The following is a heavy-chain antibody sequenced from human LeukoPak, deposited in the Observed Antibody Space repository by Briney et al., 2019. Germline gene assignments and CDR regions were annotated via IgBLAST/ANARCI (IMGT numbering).Heavy chain of an antibody. D-gene: IGHD3-3*01. J-gene: IGHJ4*02. CDR2: IIPMIGLT. CDR3: ARTARSYSYDFWSGYSAD. V-gene: IGHV1-69*04. Sequence: SVKVSCKASGGTFSSNAISWVRQAPGQGLEWMGRIIPMIGLTNYAQRFQGRVTVTADRSTSTAYVELSSLRSEDTAVYYCARTARSYSYDFWSGYSADWGQGTLVTVSS. CDR1: GGTFSSNA.